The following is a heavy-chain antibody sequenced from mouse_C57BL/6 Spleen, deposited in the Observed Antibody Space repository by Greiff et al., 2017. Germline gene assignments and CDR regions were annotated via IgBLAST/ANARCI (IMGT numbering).Heavy chain of an antibody. CDR2: INPNNGGT. CDR1: GYTFTDYN. Sequence: EVKLQESGPELVKPGASVKIPCKASGYTFTDYNMDWVKQSHGKSLEWIGDINPNNGGTIYNQKFKGKATLTVDKSSSTAYRELRSLTSEDTAVYYCARGNYGNYGSYYYAMDYWGQGTSVTVSS. D-gene: IGHD2-1*01. CDR3: ARGNYGNYGSYYYAMDY. J-gene: IGHJ4*01. V-gene: IGHV1-18*01.